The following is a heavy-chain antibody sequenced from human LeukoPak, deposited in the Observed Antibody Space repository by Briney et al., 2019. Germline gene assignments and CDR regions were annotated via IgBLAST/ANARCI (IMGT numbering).Heavy chain of an antibody. CDR3: TVRKLAVTGPVNAFEI. D-gene: IGHD6-19*01. CDR2: INPNSGGT. V-gene: IGHV1-2*06. J-gene: IGHJ3*02. Sequence: ASVKVSCKASGYTFTGYYMHWVRQAPGQGLEWMGRINPNSGGTNYAQKFQGRVTMTRDTSISTAYMELSGLRSDDTAVYYCTVRKLAVTGPVNAFEIWGQGTMVTVSS. CDR1: GYTFTGYY.